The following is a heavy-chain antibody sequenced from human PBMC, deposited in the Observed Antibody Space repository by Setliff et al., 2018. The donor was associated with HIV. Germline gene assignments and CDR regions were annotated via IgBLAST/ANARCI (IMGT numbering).Heavy chain of an antibody. D-gene: IGHD4-17*01. V-gene: IGHV1-69*05. CDR1: GGTFSSYA. Sequence: GASVKVSCKASGGTFSSYAISWVRQAPGQGLEWMGGIIPIFGTTNYAQKFQGRVTITTDESTTTAYMELSSLRSEDTAVYYCVTDYGPEYWGQGIMVTVSS. J-gene: IGHJ4*02. CDR3: VTDYGPEY. CDR2: IIPIFGTT.